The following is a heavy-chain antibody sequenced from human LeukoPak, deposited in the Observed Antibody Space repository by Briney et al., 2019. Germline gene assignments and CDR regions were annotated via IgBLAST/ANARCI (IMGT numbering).Heavy chain of an antibody. CDR3: AREGVDAFYV. J-gene: IGHJ3*01. CDR2: TYFRSKWYN. CDR1: GDSVSSDSNA. V-gene: IGHV6-1*01. D-gene: IGHD2-8*01. Sequence: SQTLSLTCALSGDSVSSDSNAWNWIRQSPSRGLEWLGRTYFRSKWYNDYAVAVKSRITINPDTSKNQLSLQLNSVTREDTALYYCAREGVDAFYVWGQRTIVTVSS.